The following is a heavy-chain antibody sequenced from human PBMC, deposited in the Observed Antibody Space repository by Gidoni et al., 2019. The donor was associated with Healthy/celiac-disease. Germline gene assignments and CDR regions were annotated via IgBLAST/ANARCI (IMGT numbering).Heavy chain of an antibody. J-gene: IGHJ6*02. CDR2: IIPICGTA. V-gene: IGHV1-69*01. D-gene: IGHD2-2*01. Sequence: QVQLVQSGAEVKKPGSSVKVSCKASGGPFSSYAISWVRQAPGQGLEWMGGIIPICGTANYAQKFQGRVTITADESTSTAYMELSSLRSEDTAVYYCARDQRDIVVVPAAMLFYYYGMDVWGQGTTVTVSS. CDR3: ARDQRDIVVVPAAMLFYYYGMDV. CDR1: GGPFSSYA.